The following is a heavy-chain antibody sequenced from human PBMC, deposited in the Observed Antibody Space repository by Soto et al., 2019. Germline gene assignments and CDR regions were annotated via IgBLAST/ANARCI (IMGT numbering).Heavy chain of an antibody. CDR2: IYYSGST. Sequence: SSETLSLTRTVSGGSISSSSYYWGWIPQPPGKVLEWIGSIYYSGSTYYNPSLKSRVTISVDTSKNQFSLKLSSVTAADTAVYYCARIYDFWSGYPRTRFDPWGQGTLVTVSS. J-gene: IGHJ5*02. CDR3: ARIYDFWSGYPRTRFDP. D-gene: IGHD3-3*01. V-gene: IGHV4-39*01. CDR1: GGSISSSSYY.